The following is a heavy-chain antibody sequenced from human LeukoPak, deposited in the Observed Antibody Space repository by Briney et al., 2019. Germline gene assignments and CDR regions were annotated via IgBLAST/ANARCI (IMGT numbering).Heavy chain of an antibody. J-gene: IGHJ5*02. CDR3: ARGGDSSSWLDWFDP. V-gene: IGHV4-34*01. CDR2: INHSGST. D-gene: IGHD6-13*01. CDR1: GGSFSGYY. Sequence: SSETLSLTCAVYGGSFSGYYWSWIRQPPGKGLEWIGEINHSGSTNYNPSLKSRVTISVDTSKNQFSLKLSSVTAADTAVYYCARGGDSSSWLDWFDPWGQGTLVTVSS.